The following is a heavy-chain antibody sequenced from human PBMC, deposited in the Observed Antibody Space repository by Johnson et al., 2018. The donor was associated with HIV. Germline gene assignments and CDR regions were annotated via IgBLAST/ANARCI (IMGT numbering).Heavy chain of an antibody. D-gene: IGHD2-21*02. CDR2: INQDGSAK. V-gene: IGHV3-7*01. CDR3: ARDRHCGGDCYTDDAFDL. CDR1: GFTFSSYW. J-gene: IGHJ3*01. Sequence: VQLVESGGGVVQPGRSLRLSCAASGFTFSSYWMSWVRQTPGKGLEWVANINQDGSAKYYADSVKGRFTISRDNSKNTLYLQMNSLRAEDTAVYYCARDRHCGGDCYTDDAFDLWGQGTMVTVSS.